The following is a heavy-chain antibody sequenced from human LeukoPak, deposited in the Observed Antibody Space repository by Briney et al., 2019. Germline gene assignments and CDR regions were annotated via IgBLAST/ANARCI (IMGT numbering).Heavy chain of an antibody. J-gene: IGHJ4*02. CDR3: AGPRTLTNDF. Sequence: GGTLRLSCAASGFAFSTYAMSWVRQAPGKGLEWVSAIRSNGGSQYYAESVKGRFTISRDNSKNTLYLQMNRLRAEDTAIYYCAGPRTLTNDFWGQGTLVTVSS. CDR2: IRSNGGSQ. V-gene: IGHV3-23*01. CDR1: GFAFSTYA.